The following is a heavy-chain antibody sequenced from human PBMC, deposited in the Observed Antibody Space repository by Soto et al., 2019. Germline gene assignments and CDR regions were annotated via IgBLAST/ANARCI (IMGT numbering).Heavy chain of an antibody. V-gene: IGHV3-21*01. CDR2: ISRSSSYI. J-gene: IGHJ6*02. CDR3: ARGSDDFWSGYPSMDV. CDR1: GFTFSSYS. D-gene: IGHD3-3*01. Sequence: GGSLRLSCAASGFTFSSYSMNWVRQAPGKGLEWVSSISRSSSYIYYADSVKGRFTISRDNAKNSLYLQMNSLRAEDTAVYYCARGSDDFWSGYPSMDVWGQGTTVTVSS.